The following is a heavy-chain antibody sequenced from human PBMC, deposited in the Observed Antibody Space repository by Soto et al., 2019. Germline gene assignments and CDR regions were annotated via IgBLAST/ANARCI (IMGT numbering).Heavy chain of an antibody. V-gene: IGHV3-21*01. D-gene: IGHD6-13*01. J-gene: IGHJ6*02. CDR3: ASPPIAGFYYYYGMDV. CDR2: ISSSSSYI. Sequence: GGSLRLSCAASGFTFSSYSMNWVRQAPGKGLEWVSSISSSSSYIYYADSVKGRFTISRDNAKNSLYLQMNSLRAEDTAVYYCASPPIAGFYYYYGMDVWGQGTTVTVSS. CDR1: GFTFSSYS.